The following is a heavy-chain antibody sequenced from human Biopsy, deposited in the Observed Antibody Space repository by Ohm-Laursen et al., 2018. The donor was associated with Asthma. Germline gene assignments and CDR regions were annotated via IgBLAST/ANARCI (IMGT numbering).Heavy chain of an antibody. CDR2: VYSTGST. CDR1: GGSISSGDYY. CDR3: ARATSTWSQSGPHYFDH. Sequence: GTLSLTCTVSGGSISSGDYYWNWIRQPPGKGLEWIGYVYSTGSTRYNPSLKSRVTISVDTSINQVSLRLSSVTAADTAMYYCARATSTWSQSGPHYFDHWGQGALVTVSS. D-gene: IGHD6-13*01. J-gene: IGHJ4*02. V-gene: IGHV4-61*08.